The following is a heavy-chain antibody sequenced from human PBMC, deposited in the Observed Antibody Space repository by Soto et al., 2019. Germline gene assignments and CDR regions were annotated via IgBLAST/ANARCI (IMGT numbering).Heavy chain of an antibody. V-gene: IGHV3-15*07. CDR3: TTDPYYDFWSGYYLSYYYGMDV. CDR1: GFTFSNAW. J-gene: IGHJ6*02. CDR2: MKRKTDGGTT. Sequence: EVQLVESGGGLVKPGGSLRLSCSASGFTFSNAWMNWVRQAPGKGLEWVGRMKRKTDGGTTVYAAPVKGRFTLSRDDLKNTLYLKMNSLKTEDTAVYYCTTDPYYDFWSGYYLSYYYGMDVWGQGTTVTVSS. D-gene: IGHD3-3*01.